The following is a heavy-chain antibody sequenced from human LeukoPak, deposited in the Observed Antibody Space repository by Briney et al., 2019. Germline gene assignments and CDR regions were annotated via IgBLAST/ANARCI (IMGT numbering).Heavy chain of an antibody. CDR1: GYTFTSYG. Sequence: ASVKVSCKASGYTFTSYGISWVRQAPGQGLEWMGWISAYNGNTNYAQKLQGRVTMTTDTSTSTACMELRSLRSDDTAVYYCARVADCSGGSCYSPGIDYWGQGTLVTVSS. D-gene: IGHD2-15*01. CDR3: ARVADCSGGSCYSPGIDY. CDR2: ISAYNGNT. J-gene: IGHJ4*02. V-gene: IGHV1-18*01.